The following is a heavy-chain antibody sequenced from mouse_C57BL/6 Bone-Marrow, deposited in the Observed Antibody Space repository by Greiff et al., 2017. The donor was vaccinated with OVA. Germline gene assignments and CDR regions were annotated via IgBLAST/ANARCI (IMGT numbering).Heavy chain of an antibody. J-gene: IGHJ2*01. Sequence: QVQLQQPGPELVKPGASVKLSCKASGYTFTSYWMHWVKQRPGQGLEWIGVIHPNSGSTNYNEKFKSKATLTVAKSSSTAYMQLSSLTTEDSAVDYCAKSGNWDVDYWGQGTTLTVSS. CDR3: AKSGNWDVDY. CDR2: IHPNSGST. D-gene: IGHD4-1*02. V-gene: IGHV1-64*01. CDR1: GYTFTSYW.